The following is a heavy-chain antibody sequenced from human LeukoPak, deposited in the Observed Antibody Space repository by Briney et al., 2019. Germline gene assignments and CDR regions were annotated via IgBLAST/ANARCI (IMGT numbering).Heavy chain of an antibody. V-gene: IGHV3-48*01. D-gene: IGHD3-10*01. CDR2: ISSSSSTI. CDR1: GFTFSSYS. CDR3: ARGLFGEGGDY. Sequence: PGGSLRLSCAASGFTFSSYSMNWVRQAPGKGLEWVSYISSSSSTIYYADSVKGRFTISRDNAKNSLYLQMNSLRAEDTAVYYCARGLFGEGGDYWGQGTLVTVSS. J-gene: IGHJ4*02.